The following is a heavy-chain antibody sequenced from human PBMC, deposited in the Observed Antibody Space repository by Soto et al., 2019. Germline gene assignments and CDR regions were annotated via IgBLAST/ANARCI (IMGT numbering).Heavy chain of an antibody. Sequence: PSETLSLTCSVSSDSMNSGGYYWSWIRQHPGKGLEWIGYIYSNGDTYYNPSLKSRVTISVDTSKNQFSLNLTSVTAADTAVYCCARRGGSSSGYYYYAMDVWGQGTTVTVSS. D-gene: IGHD6-6*01. J-gene: IGHJ6*02. V-gene: IGHV4-31*03. CDR2: IYSNGDT. CDR3: ARRGGSSSGYYYYAMDV. CDR1: SDSMNSGGYY.